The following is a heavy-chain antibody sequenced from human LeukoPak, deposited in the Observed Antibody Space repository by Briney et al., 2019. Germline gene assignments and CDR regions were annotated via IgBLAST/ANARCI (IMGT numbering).Heavy chain of an antibody. CDR3: ARVAGGGLYYDFWSGYRVVTAIGDFDY. CDR1: GGTFSTHP. Sequence: SVKVSCKASGGTFSTHPISWVRQAPGQGLEWMGKIIPILGMASYAQRFQGRVTITAEDSTSTAYMDLSSLTSDDTAVYYCARVAGGGLYYDFWSGYRVVTAIGDFDYWGQGTLVTVSS. V-gene: IGHV1-69*04. J-gene: IGHJ4*02. D-gene: IGHD3-3*01. CDR2: IIPILGMA.